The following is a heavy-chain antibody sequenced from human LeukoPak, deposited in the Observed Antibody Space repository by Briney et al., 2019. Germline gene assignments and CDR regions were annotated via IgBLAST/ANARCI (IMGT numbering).Heavy chain of an antibody. D-gene: IGHD4-23*01. Sequence: GGSLRLSCAASGFTFSSYWMHWVRQAPGKGLVWVSRINSDGSSTSYADSVKGRFTISRDNAKNTLYLQMNSLRAEDTAVYYCAREVPPLTTVVTPYYYGMDVWGQGTTVTASS. V-gene: IGHV3-74*01. J-gene: IGHJ6*02. CDR3: AREVPPLTTVVTPYYYGMDV. CDR1: GFTFSSYW. CDR2: INSDGSST.